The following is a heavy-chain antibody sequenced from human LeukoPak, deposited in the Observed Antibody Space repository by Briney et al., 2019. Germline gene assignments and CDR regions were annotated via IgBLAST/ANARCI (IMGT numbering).Heavy chain of an antibody. CDR1: GFTFSSYT. D-gene: IGHD3-10*01. V-gene: IGHV3-64*01. CDR2: ISANGGSA. CDR3: ARAPQYYGSGLYFDY. Sequence: GGSLRLSCAASGFTFSSYTMHWVRQAPGKGLEYVSAISANGGSAYYASSVRGRFTISRDNSKNTLYLQIGSLRAEDMAVYFCARAPQYYGSGLYFDYWGQGTLVAVSS. J-gene: IGHJ4*02.